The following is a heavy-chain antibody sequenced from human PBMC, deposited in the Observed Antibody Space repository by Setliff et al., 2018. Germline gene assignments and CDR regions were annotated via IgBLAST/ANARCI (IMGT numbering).Heavy chain of an antibody. D-gene: IGHD3-10*01. CDR1: GGTFSSYS. J-gene: IGHJ5*02. V-gene: IGHV1-69*04. CDR2: IIPILGIA. CDR3: ARDISLGKAAVWFGELKGWFDP. Sequence: SVKVSCKASGGTFSSYSISWVRQAPGQGLEWMGRIIPILGIANYAQKFQGRVTITADKSTSTAYMELSSLRSEDTAVYYCARDISLGKAAVWFGELKGWFDPWGQGTLVTVSS.